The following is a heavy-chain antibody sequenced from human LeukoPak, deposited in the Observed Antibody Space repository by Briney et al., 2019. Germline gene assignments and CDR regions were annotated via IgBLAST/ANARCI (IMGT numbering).Heavy chain of an antibody. CDR3: AMQRESSGAFRY. D-gene: IGHD6-19*01. CDR2: IFRGDDT. V-gene: IGHV3-66*01. CDR1: GFIVSQNY. J-gene: IGHJ4*02. Sequence: GGSLRLSCAASGFIVSQNYMSWVRQAPGRGLEWGSVIFRGDDTNYVDSVKGRFTIFRDNSKNTLYLQMNSLTAEDTAVYYCAMQRESSGAFRYWGQGTLVTVSS.